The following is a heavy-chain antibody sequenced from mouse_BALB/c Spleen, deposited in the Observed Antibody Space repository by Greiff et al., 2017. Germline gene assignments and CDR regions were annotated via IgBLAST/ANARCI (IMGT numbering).Heavy chain of an antibody. CDR2: IWWNDNK. Sequence: QVTLKESGPGILQPSQTLSLTCSFSGFSLSTYGIGVGWIRQPSGKGLEWLAHIWWNDNKYYNTALKSRLTISKDTSNNQVFLKIASVDTADTATYYCARYYGSSGGYAMDYWGQGTSVTVSS. J-gene: IGHJ4*01. D-gene: IGHD1-1*01. CDR3: ARYYGSSGGYAMDY. V-gene: IGHV8-11*01. CDR1: GFSLSTYGIG.